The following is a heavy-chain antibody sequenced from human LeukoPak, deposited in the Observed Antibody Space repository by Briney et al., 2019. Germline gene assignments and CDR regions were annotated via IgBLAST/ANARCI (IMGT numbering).Heavy chain of an antibody. D-gene: IGHD4-4*01. J-gene: IGHJ3*02. Sequence: ASVKVSCKASGYTFTGYYMHWVRQAPGQGLEWMGWINPNSGGTNYAQQLQGRATMTTDTSTSTAYMELRSLKSDDTAVYYCARDLRYLDYSGNWDDTFDIWGQGTMVTVSS. CDR1: GYTFTGYY. CDR3: ARDLRYLDYSGNWDDTFDI. CDR2: INPNSGGT. V-gene: IGHV1-2*02.